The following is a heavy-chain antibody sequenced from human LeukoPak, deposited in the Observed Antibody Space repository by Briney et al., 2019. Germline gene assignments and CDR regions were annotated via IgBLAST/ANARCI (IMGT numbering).Heavy chain of an antibody. CDR2: IKSKTDGGTT. D-gene: IGHD2-2*01. J-gene: IGHJ6*03. V-gene: IGHV3-15*01. Sequence: PGGSLRLSCAASGFTFSNAWMSWVRQAPGKGLEWVGRIKSKTDGGTTDYAAPVKGGFTISRDDSKNTLYLQMNSLKTEDTAVYYCTTVRYCSSTSCYLWGSYYYMDVWGKGTTVTVSS. CDR1: GFTFSNAW. CDR3: TTVRYCSSTSCYLWGSYYYMDV.